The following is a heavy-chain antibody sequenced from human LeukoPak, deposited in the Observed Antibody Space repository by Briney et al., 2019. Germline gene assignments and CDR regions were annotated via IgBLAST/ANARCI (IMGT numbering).Heavy chain of an antibody. D-gene: IGHD6-6*01. V-gene: IGHV3-23*01. Sequence: GGSLRLSCAASGFTFSSYAMSWVRQAPGKGLEWVSTISSSGGTTYYADSVKGRFTISRDSSKNTLYLQMNSLRAEDTALYYCAKDGMYSSSSSYYFDYWGQGTLVTVSS. CDR1: GFTFSSYA. J-gene: IGHJ4*02. CDR3: AKDGMYSSSSSYYFDY. CDR2: ISSSGGTT.